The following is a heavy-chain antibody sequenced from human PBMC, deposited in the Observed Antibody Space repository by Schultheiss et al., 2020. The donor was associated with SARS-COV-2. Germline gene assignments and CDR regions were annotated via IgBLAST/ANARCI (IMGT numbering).Heavy chain of an antibody. Sequence: GGSLRLSCAASGFTFSSYSMNWVRQAPGKGLEWVSSISSSSSYIYYADSVKGRFTISRDNAKNSLYLQMNSLRAEDTAVYYCARDQPGIAVAGIRLIYAFDIWGQGTMVTVSS. CDR3: ARDQPGIAVAGIRLIYAFDI. CDR2: ISSSSSYI. CDR1: GFTFSSYS. J-gene: IGHJ3*02. D-gene: IGHD6-19*01. V-gene: IGHV3-21*01.